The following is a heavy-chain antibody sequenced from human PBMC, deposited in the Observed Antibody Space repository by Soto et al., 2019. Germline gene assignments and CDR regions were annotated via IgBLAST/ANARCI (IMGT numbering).Heavy chain of an antibody. CDR1: GYTFTSYA. D-gene: IGHD3-16*02. J-gene: IGHJ4*02. V-gene: IGHV1-3*01. CDR2: INAGNGNT. CDR3: ARPPPGLLEGYPDY. Sequence: GASVKVSSKASGYTFTSYAMHRVRKAPGQRLEWMGWINAGNGNTKYSQKFQGRVTITRDTSASTAYMELSSLRSEDTAVYYCARPPPGLLEGYPDYWGQGTLVTVSS.